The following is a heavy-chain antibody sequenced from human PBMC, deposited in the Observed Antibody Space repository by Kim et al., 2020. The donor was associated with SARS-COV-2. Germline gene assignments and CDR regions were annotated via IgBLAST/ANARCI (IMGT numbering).Heavy chain of an antibody. D-gene: IGHD3-10*01. CDR1: GGSIISSSYY. V-gene: IGHV4-39*07. J-gene: IGHJ4*02. Sequence: SETLSLTCTVSGGSIISSSYYWGLIRQPPGKGLEWIGSLYYSGSTYYNPSLKSRVTISVDTSKNQFSLKLSSVNAADTAVYYCARDLRRVEVDYFDYWGQGTLVTVSS. CDR3: ARDLRRVEVDYFDY. CDR2: LYYSGST.